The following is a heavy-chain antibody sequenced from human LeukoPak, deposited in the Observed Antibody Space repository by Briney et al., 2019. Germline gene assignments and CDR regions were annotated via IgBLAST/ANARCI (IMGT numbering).Heavy chain of an antibody. CDR2: INPSGGST. J-gene: IGHJ5*02. Sequence: ASVMVSCKASGYTFSTNYMHWVRQAPGQGLEWMGKINPSGGSTNSAQKFQGRLTMTMDTSTSTVYMEVNSLSSEDTAVYYSARDSRSWGQGTLVTVSS. CDR1: GYTFSTNY. CDR3: ARDSRS. V-gene: IGHV1-46*03.